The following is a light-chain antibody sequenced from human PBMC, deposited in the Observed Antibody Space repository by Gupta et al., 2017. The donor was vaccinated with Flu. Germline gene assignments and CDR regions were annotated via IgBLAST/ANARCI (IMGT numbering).Light chain of an antibody. CDR3: QQYHNWPRT. CDR1: QSISSN. J-gene: IGKJ1*01. V-gene: IGKV3-15*01. Sequence: SPGERATLSCSASQSISSNLAWYQLKPGQAPRLLIYGASTRATGIPARFSCSGSGTEFTLTISSLQSEDFAVYYCQQYHNWPRTFGQGTKVEIK. CDR2: GAS.